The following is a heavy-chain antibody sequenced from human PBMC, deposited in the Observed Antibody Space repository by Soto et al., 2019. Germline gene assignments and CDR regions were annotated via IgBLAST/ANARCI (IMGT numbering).Heavy chain of an antibody. CDR3: ARRRGIAAAGPFDP. CDR2: MNPNSGNT. J-gene: IGHJ5*02. CDR1: GYTLTSYD. Sequence: ASVKVSCKASGYTLTSYDINWVRQATGQGLEWMGWMNPNSGNTGYAQKFQGRVTMTRNTSISTAYMELSSLRSEDTAVYYCARRRGIAAAGPFDPWGQGTLVTVSS. D-gene: IGHD6-13*01. V-gene: IGHV1-8*01.